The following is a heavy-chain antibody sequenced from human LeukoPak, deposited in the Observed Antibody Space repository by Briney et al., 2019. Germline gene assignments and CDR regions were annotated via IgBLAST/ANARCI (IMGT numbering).Heavy chain of an antibody. D-gene: IGHD6-19*01. V-gene: IGHV3-48*03. Sequence: GGSLRLSCAASGFSFDDYDMNWVRQAPGKGLEWVSYISSSGGTIYYADSVKGRFTISRDNAKNSLYLQMNSLRAEDTAVYYCARGPSSGWYYVDYWGQGTLVTVSS. J-gene: IGHJ4*02. CDR2: ISSSGGTI. CDR3: ARGPSSGWYYVDY. CDR1: GFSFDDYD.